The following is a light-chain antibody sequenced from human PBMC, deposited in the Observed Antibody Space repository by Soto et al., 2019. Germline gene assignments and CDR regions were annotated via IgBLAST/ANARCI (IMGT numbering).Light chain of an antibody. CDR1: QSVSSY. J-gene: IGKJ3*01. Sequence: EVVLTQSPVTLSLSPGERATLSCRASQSVSSYLAWYQQEPGQAPRLVIYEASKMGTGIPARFSCSESGTDFTRTITALEPEDFSVYFCRQWSRWPREWFGPGTTVDIK. CDR3: RQWSRWPREW. CDR2: EAS. V-gene: IGKV3-11*01.